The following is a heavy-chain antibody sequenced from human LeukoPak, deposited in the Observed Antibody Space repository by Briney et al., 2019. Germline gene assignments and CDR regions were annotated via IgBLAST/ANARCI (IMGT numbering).Heavy chain of an antibody. J-gene: IGHJ4*02. D-gene: IGHD3-9*01. CDR3: ARGPYYDILTYFDY. CDR1: GFTFSSYW. V-gene: IGHV3-7*01. CDR2: IKQDGSEK. Sequence: GGSLRLSCAASGFTFSSYWMSWVRQAPGKGLEWVANIKQDGSEKYYVDSVKGRFTISRDNAKNSLYLQMNSLRAEDTAVYYCARGPYYDILTYFDYWGQGTLVTVSS.